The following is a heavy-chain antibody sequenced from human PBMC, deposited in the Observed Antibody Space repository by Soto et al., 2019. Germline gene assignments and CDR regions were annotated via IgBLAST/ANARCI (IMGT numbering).Heavy chain of an antibody. J-gene: IGHJ6*02. CDR1: GGSFSGYY. D-gene: IGHD3-10*01. V-gene: IGHV4-34*01. CDR3: ARLELLWFGEKDGMDV. CDR2: INHSGST. Sequence: SSETLSLTCAVYGGSFSGYYWSWIRQPPGKGLEWIGEINHSGSTNYNPSLKSRVTRSVDTPKNHFSVKLSSLTAADTAVYYCARLELLWFGEKDGMDVGGQGTTVTVSS.